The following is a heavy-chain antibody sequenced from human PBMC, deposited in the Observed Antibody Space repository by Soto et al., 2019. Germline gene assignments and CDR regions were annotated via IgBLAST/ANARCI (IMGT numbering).Heavy chain of an antibody. V-gene: IGHV5-51*01. J-gene: IGHJ4*02. CDR2: IYPGDSNT. Sequence: GESLKISCKGSGYSFSSYWIGWVRQMPGTGLEWMGIIYPGDSNTKYSPSSQGQVTISVDKSLSTAYLQWSSLKASDTAMYYCARRPTGGFTGDYWGQGSLVTVSS. D-gene: IGHD2-8*02. CDR3: ARRPTGGFTGDY. CDR1: GYSFSSYW.